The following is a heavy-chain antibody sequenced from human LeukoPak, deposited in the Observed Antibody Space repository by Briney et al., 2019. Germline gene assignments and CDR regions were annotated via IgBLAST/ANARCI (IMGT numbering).Heavy chain of an antibody. CDR1: GFTFSNYA. CDR2: ISGSGGDT. Sequence: GGSLRLSCAASGFTFSNYAMRWVRQAPGKGLEWVSAISGSGGDTFYTDSVKGRFTISRDNSKNTLYLQMKGLRAEDTAVYYCVKDSVVVAGLVNYFDYWGQGTLVTVSS. D-gene: IGHD6-19*01. J-gene: IGHJ4*02. CDR3: VKDSVVVAGLVNYFDY. V-gene: IGHV3-23*01.